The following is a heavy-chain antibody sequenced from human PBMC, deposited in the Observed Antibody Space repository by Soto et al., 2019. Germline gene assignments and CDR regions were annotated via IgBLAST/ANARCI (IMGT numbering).Heavy chain of an antibody. V-gene: IGHV1-24*01. CDR1: GYTLTELS. J-gene: IGHJ3*02. D-gene: IGHD1-1*01. CDR2: FDPEDGET. Sequence: ASEKVSCKVSGYTLTELSMHWVRQAPGKGLEWMGGFDPEDGETIYAQKFQGRVTMTEDTSTDTAYMELSSLRSEDTAVYYCATKRGAYDAFDIWGIGTMVTVSS. CDR3: ATKRGAYDAFDI.